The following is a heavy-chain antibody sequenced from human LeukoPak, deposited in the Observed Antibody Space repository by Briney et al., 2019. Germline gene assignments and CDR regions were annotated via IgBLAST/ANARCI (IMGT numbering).Heavy chain of an antibody. CDR1: GVSISNAA. CDR3: AKGAYDYIEMDYFDS. D-gene: IGHD5-12*01. V-gene: IGHV3-23*01. J-gene: IGHJ4*02. CDR2: IFASSGST. Sequence: GGCLRLSCAASGVSISNAAMSWVREGPGGGLEWGSLIFASSGSTFYADSVRGRFTISRDSSKNTLYLQMNSLRADAMVVYYCAKGAYDYIEMDYFDSWGQGTLVTVSS.